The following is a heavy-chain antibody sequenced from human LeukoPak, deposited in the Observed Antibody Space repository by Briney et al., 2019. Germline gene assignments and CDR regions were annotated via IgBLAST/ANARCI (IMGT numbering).Heavy chain of an antibody. CDR1: GGSISSGDYY. J-gene: IGHJ6*03. CDR3: ARSPIVVVPAALGDYYYYMDV. D-gene: IGHD2-2*01. V-gene: IGHV4-30-4*08. CDR2: IYYSGST. Sequence: SETLSLTCTVSGGSISSGDYYWSWIRQPPGKGLEWIGYIYYSGSTYYNPSLKSRVTISVDTSKNQFSLKLSSVTAADTAVYYCARSPIVVVPAALGDYYYYMDVWGKGTTVTVSS.